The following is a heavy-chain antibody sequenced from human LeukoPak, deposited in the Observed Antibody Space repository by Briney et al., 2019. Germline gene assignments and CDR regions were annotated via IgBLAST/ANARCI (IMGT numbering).Heavy chain of an antibody. CDR2: INQDGTDK. V-gene: IGHV3-7*03. CDR1: GFTFSTYA. J-gene: IGHJ4*02. D-gene: IGHD2-8*02. Sequence: GGSLRLSCAASGFTFSTYAMSWIRQAPGKGLEWVANINQDGTDKYYVDSVKGRFTFSRDNAQNSLYLQMSSLRVEDTAVYYCVTYSTGLYKGLEFWGQGTQVTVSS. CDR3: VTYSTGLYKGLEF.